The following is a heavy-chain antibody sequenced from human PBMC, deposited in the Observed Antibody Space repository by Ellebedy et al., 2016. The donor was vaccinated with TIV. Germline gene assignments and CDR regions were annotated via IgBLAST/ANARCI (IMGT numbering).Heavy chain of an antibody. J-gene: IGHJ3*02. Sequence: MPGGSLRLSCTVSGGSITSFYWSWIRQTPGKGREYIGNIYYTGSTNYNPSLKSRVTISVDTSKNQFSLNLSSVTAADTAVYYCARPRTVGSTHDGFDIWGQGTTVTVSS. CDR1: GGSITSFY. V-gene: IGHV4-59*01. D-gene: IGHD4-23*01. CDR3: ARPRTVGSTHDGFDI. CDR2: IYYTGST.